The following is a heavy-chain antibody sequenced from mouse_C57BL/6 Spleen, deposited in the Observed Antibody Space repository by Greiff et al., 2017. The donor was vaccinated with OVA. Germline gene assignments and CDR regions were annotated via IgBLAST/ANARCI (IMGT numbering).Heavy chain of an antibody. CDR2: IYPGSGST. Sequence: VQLQESGAELVKPGASVKMSCKASGYTFTRYWITWVKQRPGQGLEWIGDIYPGSGSTNYNEKFKSKATLTVDTSSSTAYMQLSSLTSEDSAVYYCARERGIDYWGQGTTLTVSS. J-gene: IGHJ2*01. CDR3: ARERGIDY. V-gene: IGHV1-55*01. CDR1: GYTFTRYW.